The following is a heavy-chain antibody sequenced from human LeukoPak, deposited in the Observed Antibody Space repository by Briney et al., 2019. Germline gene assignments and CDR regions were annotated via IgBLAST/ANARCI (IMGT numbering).Heavy chain of an antibody. J-gene: IGHJ4*02. CDR3: ATDLTLTTVTHCFDY. V-gene: IGHV1-2*02. D-gene: IGHD4-17*01. Sequence: ASVKVSCKASGYTFTGYYMHWVRQAPGQGLEWMGWINPNSGGTNYAQKFQGRVTITADESTSTAYMELSSLRSEDTAVYYCATDLTLTTVTHCFDYWGQGTLVTVSS. CDR2: INPNSGGT. CDR1: GYTFTGYY.